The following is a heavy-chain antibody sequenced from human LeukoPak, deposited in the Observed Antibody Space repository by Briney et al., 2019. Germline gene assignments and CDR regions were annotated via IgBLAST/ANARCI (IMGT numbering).Heavy chain of an antibody. V-gene: IGHV3-30*18. J-gene: IGHJ4*02. Sequence: GGSLRLSCAASGFTFSSYGMHWVRQAPGKGLEWVAVISYDGCNKYYADSVKGRFTVSRDNSKNTLYLQMNSLRAEDTAVYYCAKGYASSGWYFDYWGQGTLVTVSS. CDR2: ISYDGCNK. CDR3: AKGYASSGWYFDY. D-gene: IGHD6-19*01. CDR1: GFTFSSYG.